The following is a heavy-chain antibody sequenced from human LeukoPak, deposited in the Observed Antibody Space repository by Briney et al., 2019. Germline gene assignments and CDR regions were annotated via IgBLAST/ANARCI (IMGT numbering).Heavy chain of an antibody. V-gene: IGHV3-74*01. CDR3: ATLNSFGNDY. J-gene: IGHJ4*02. Sequence: GGSLRLSCAASGFTFSGFWMHWVRQPPGKGLVWVSRIDTGGSITTYADSVKGRFTISRDNAKNTVYLQINTLRAEDTAVYYWATLNSFGNDYWGQGVLVTVSS. CDR2: IDTGGSIT. CDR1: GFTFSGFW. D-gene: IGHD5-18*01.